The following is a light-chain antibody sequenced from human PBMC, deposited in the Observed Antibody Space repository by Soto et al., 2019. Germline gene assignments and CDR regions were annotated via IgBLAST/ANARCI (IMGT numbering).Light chain of an antibody. CDR1: QTISSW. CDR2: KAS. V-gene: IGKV1-5*03. J-gene: IGKJ1*01. Sequence: DIQMTQSPSTLSGSVGDRVTITCRASQTISSWLAWYQQKPGKAPKLLIYKASTLKSGVPSRFCRSGAGTEFTLTISSLQPDHFATYYGEHYNCYSEALGQGTEVDVK. CDR3: EHYNCYSEA.